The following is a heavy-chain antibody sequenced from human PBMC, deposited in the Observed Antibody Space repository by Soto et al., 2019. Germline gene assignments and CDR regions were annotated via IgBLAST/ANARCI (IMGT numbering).Heavy chain of an antibody. D-gene: IGHD6-13*01. CDR1: GFSFSSYG. CDR3: ARDPVAAAGIAGYFDY. Sequence: QVQLVESGGGVVQPGRSLRLSYAASGFSFSSYGMHWVRQAPGKGLEWVAVIWYDGSNKYYADSVKGRFTISRDNSKNTLYLQMNSLRAEDTAVYYCARDPVAAAGIAGYFDYWGQGTLVTVSS. J-gene: IGHJ4*02. CDR2: IWYDGSNK. V-gene: IGHV3-33*01.